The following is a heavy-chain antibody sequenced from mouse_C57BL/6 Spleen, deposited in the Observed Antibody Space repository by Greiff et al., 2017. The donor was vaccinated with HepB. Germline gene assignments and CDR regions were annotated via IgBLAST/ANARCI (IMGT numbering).Heavy chain of an antibody. CDR1: GYSFTGYY. J-gene: IGHJ4*01. CDR3: ARGYYDYDATAPLAMDY. V-gene: IGHV1-42*01. Sequence: VQLKESGPELVKPGASVKISCKASGYSFTGYYMNWVKQSPEKSLEWIGEINPSTGGTTYNQKFKAKATLTVDKSSSTAYMQLKSLTSEDSAVYYWARGYYDYDATAPLAMDYWGQGTSGTVSS. CDR2: INPSTGGT. D-gene: IGHD2-4*01.